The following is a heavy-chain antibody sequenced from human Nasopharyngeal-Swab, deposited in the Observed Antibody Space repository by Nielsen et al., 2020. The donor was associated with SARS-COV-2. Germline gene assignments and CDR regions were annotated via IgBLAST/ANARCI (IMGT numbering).Heavy chain of an antibody. V-gene: IGHV4-34*01. Sequence: SETLSLTCAVYGGSFSGYYWSRIRQPPGKGLEWIGEINHSGSTNYNPSLKSRVTISVDTSKNQFSLKLSPVTAADTAVYYCARGGWGDYPDYWGQGTLVTVSS. CDR3: ARGGWGDYPDY. CDR1: GGSFSGYY. D-gene: IGHD4-17*01. CDR2: INHSGST. J-gene: IGHJ4*02.